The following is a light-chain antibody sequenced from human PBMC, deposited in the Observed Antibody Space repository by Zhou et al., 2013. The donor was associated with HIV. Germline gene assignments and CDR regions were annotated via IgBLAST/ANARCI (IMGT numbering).Light chain of an antibody. J-gene: IGKJ2*04. CDR1: QTVSSSY. CDR3: QQYGSSLGGCS. V-gene: IGKV3-20*01. CDR2: GAS. Sequence: EIVLTQSPGTLSLSPGERATLSCRASQTVSSSYLAWYQQKPGQAPRLLIYGASSRATGIPDRFSGSGSGTDFTLTISRLEPEDFAVYYCQQYGSSLGGCSFGQGTKLEIK.